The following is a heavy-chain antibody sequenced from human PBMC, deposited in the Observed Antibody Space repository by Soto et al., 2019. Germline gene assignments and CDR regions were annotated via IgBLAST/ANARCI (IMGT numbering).Heavy chain of an antibody. CDR3: ARDQTGITTAGGGRIDR. D-gene: IGHD6-13*01. CDR1: GFTFSTHA. Sequence: VQRVESGGGVVQPGRSLRLSCAASGFTFSTHAMHWVRQAPGKGLECVAIVSFDGSNKYYADSVKGRFTISRDNSKNTLYLQMSGLTPEDTAFYYCARDQTGITTAGGGRIDRWGQGTLVTVSP. V-gene: IGHV3-30-3*01. J-gene: IGHJ5*02. CDR2: VSFDGSNK.